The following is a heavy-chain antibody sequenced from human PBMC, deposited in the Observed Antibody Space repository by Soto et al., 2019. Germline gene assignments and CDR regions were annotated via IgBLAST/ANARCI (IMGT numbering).Heavy chain of an antibody. J-gene: IGHJ4*02. CDR1: GDRVSCNIAA. Sequence: SQALSLTSDFSGDRVSCNIAAWHWIRQSPSRCLEWLGRTYYRSKWYNDYSLSVKSRITVTPDTSKNQFSLHLNSVPPEDTALYYCAKDSLANIVATSDFDYWGQGTLVTVFS. D-gene: IGHD5-12*01. CDR2: TYYRSKWYN. CDR3: AKDSLANIVATSDFDY. V-gene: IGHV6-1*01.